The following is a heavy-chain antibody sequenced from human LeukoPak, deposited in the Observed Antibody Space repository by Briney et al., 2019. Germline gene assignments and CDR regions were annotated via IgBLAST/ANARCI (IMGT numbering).Heavy chain of an antibody. D-gene: IGHD2-21*02. Sequence: ASVKVSCKPSGYTFTGYYMHWVRQAPGQGLEWMGWINPNSGGTNYAQKFQGRVTMTRDTSISTAYMELSRLRSEDTAVYYCAKRKGVTPFDYWGQGTLVTVSS. CDR2: INPNSGGT. CDR3: AKRKGVTPFDY. CDR1: GYTFTGYY. V-gene: IGHV1-2*02. J-gene: IGHJ4*02.